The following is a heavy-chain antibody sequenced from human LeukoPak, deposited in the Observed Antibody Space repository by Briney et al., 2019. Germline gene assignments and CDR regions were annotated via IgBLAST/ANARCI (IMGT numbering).Heavy chain of an antibody. CDR2: ISYSGTT. CDR1: GGSISRYY. D-gene: IGHD3-9*01. CDR3: ARGVSKDWLYGPNFDY. Sequence: SETLSLTCTVSGGSISRYYWIWIRQPPGKGLEWIGYISYSGTTNYNPSLKSRVTISVDTSRNQFSLKLSSVTAADTAVYYCARGVSKDWLYGPNFDYWGQGTLVTVSS. V-gene: IGHV4-59*01. J-gene: IGHJ4*02.